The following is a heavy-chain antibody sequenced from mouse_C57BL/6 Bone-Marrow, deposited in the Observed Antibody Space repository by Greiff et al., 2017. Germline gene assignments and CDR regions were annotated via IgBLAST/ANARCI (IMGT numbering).Heavy chain of an antibody. V-gene: IGHV1-81*01. CDR2: IYPRSGNT. CDR3: ARVGYYWFAY. CDR1: GYTFTSCG. Sequence: VQLLQSGAVLARTGASVTLSCKASGYTFTSCGISWVKQRTGHCLEWIGEIYPRSGNTYYNEKFKGKATVTADKSSRTVYMELLILTSEESAVYFCARVGYYWFAYWGQGTLVNVSA. D-gene: IGHD2-3*01. J-gene: IGHJ3*01.